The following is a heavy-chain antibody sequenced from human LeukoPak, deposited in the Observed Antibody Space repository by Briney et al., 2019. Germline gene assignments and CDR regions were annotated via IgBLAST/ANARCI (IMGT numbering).Heavy chain of an antibody. CDR1: GFTFSSYA. D-gene: IGHD2-21*02. CDR2: ISGSGGST. CDR3: AKDRAYCGGDCCTFFDY. Sequence: GGSLRLSCAASGFTFSSYAMSWVRQAPGKGLEWVSAISGSGGSTYYADYGKGRFTISRDNSKNTLYLQMNSLRAEDTAVYYCAKDRAYCGGDCCTFFDYWGQGTLVTVSS. V-gene: IGHV3-23*01. J-gene: IGHJ4*02.